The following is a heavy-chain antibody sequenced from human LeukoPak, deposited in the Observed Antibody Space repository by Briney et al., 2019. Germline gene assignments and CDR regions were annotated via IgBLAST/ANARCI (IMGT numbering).Heavy chain of an antibody. V-gene: IGHV4-31*03. Sequence: KSSQTLSLTCTVSGGSISSGGYYWSWIRQHPGKGLEWIGYIYYSGSTYYNPSLKSRVTISVDTSKNQFSLKLSSVTAADTAVYYCARQGPFGEPDYWGQGTLVTVSS. CDR3: ARQGPFGEPDY. D-gene: IGHD3-10*01. CDR2: IYYSGST. CDR1: GGSISSGGYY. J-gene: IGHJ4*02.